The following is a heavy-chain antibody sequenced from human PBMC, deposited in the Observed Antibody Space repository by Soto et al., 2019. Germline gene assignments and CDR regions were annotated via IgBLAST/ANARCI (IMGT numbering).Heavy chain of an antibody. CDR2: IGRSVTTT. CDR3: ATTSGGGGAFDL. J-gene: IGHJ3*01. CDR1: GLTFSNYD. D-gene: IGHD3-10*01. Sequence: PXVCLRLSCSASGLTFSNYDMNWVRQAPGKGLEWVSYIGRSVTTTYYADSLKGRFTISRDNAKNSLYLQMNSLRAEDTAVYYSATTSGGGGAFDLCGQRTMVTVSS. V-gene: IGHV3-48*03.